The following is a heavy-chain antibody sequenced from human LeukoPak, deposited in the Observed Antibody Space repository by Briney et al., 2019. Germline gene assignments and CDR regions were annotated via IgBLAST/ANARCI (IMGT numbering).Heavy chain of an antibody. CDR1: GFTFSSYG. V-gene: IGHV3-30*02. CDR3: AKVRSIQLWSTSDY. CDR2: IRYDGSNK. Sequence: GGSLRLSCAASGFTFSSYGMHWVRQAPGKGLEWVAFIRYDGSNKYYADSVKGRFTISRDNSKNTLYLQMNSLRAEDTAVYYCAKVRSIQLWSTSDYWGQGTLVTVSS. D-gene: IGHD5-18*01. J-gene: IGHJ4*02.